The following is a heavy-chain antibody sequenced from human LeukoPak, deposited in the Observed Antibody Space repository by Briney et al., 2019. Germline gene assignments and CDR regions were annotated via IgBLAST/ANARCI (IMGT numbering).Heavy chain of an antibody. J-gene: IGHJ4*02. Sequence: GASLKVSCKASGVTFSSYAISWGRQAPGQGLEWMGGIIPTFGTANYAQKFQCRVKITSEESRSTAYIGLSCPMSEHTARYYFTRGLDPSGRYQFDYWARETLLTVS. V-gene: IGHV1-69*01. CDR2: IIPTFGTA. CDR1: GVTFSSYA. CDR3: TRGLDPSGRYQFDY. D-gene: IGHD1-26*01.